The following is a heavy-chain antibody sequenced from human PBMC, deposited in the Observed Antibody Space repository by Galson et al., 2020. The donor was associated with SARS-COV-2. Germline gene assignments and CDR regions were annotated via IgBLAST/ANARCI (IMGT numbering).Heavy chain of an antibody. CDR1: RSTFTDYY. D-gene: IGHD3-10*01. CDR3: ARDSLWFGELWNYYYGMDV. J-gene: IGHJ6*02. CDR2: NNPNSGGT. Sequence: ASVPVSCKASRSTFTDYYMHWVRPAPAQGLAWMGWNNPNSGGTNYPQKFQGRVTMTRDTSISTAYMELSRLRSDDTAVYYCARDSLWFGELWNYYYGMDVWGQGTTVTVSS. V-gene: IGHV1-2*02.